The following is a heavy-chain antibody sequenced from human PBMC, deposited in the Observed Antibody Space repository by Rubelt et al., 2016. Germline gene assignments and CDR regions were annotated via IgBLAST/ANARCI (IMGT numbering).Heavy chain of an antibody. J-gene: IGHJ6*02. CDR3: ARHSSSLEGYYGMDV. CDR1: GGSFSGYY. Sequence: QVQLQQWGAGLLKPSETLSLTCAVYGGSFSGYYWSWIRQPPGKGLEWIGEINHSGSTNYNPSLKSRVTISVDTSKNQFSLKLSSVNAADTAVYYCARHSSSLEGYYGMDVWGQGTTVTVSS. CDR2: INHSGST. V-gene: IGHV4-34*01. D-gene: IGHD6-6*01.